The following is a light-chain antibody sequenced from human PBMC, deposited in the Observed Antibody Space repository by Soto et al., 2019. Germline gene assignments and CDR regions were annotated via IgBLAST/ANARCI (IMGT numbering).Light chain of an antibody. CDR1: QSVSSY. Sequence: IVFTQSPSTLSLSHGERATLSCRASQSVSSYLAWYQQKPGQAPRLLIYDASNRATGIPARFSGSGSATDFTLTISSLEPEDFAVYYCQQRYNRSLTCGGGTKG. V-gene: IGKV3-11*01. CDR3: QQRYNRSLT. J-gene: IGKJ4*01. CDR2: DAS.